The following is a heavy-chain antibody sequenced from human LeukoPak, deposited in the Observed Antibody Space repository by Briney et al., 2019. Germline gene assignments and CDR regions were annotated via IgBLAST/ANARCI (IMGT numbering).Heavy chain of an antibody. CDR3: ARDVSSRNWFDT. J-gene: IGHJ5*02. CDR1: GGSITTYS. V-gene: IGHV4-4*07. D-gene: IGHD2/OR15-2a*01. Sequence: PSETLSLTCAVFGGSITTYSWSWIRQPAGRGPEWIGRFYSSGSTDYNPSLKSRVTMSVDTSKNQVSLKLSSVTAADTAIYYCARDVSSRNWFDTWGQGTLVTVSS. CDR2: FYSSGST.